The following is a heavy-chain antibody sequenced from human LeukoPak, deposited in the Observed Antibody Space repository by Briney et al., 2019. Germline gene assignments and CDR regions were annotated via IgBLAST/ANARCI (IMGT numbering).Heavy chain of an antibody. D-gene: IGHD1-14*01. CDR2: INPNSGGT. Sequence: ASVKVSCKASGYTFTGYYMHWVRQAPGQGLEWMGWINPNSGGTNYAQKFQGRVTMTRDMSTSTVYMELSSLRSEDTAAYYCARAGDYYYMDVWGKGTTVTVSS. V-gene: IGHV1-2*02. CDR1: GYTFTGYY. CDR3: ARAGDYYYMDV. J-gene: IGHJ6*03.